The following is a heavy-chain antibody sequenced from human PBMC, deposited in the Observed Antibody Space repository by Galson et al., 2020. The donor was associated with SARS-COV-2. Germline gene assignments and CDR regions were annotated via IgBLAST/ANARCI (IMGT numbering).Heavy chain of an antibody. CDR1: GYTFTSYG. Sequence: ASVKVSCKASGYTFTSYGISWVRQAPGQGLEWMGWISAYNGNTNYAQKLQGRVTMTTDTSTSTAYMELRSLRSDDTAVYYCARENDFWSGYYVYYYYYGMDVWGQGTTVTVSS. CDR2: ISAYNGNT. J-gene: IGHJ6*02. D-gene: IGHD3-3*01. V-gene: IGHV1-18*01. CDR3: ARENDFWSGYYVYYYYYGMDV.